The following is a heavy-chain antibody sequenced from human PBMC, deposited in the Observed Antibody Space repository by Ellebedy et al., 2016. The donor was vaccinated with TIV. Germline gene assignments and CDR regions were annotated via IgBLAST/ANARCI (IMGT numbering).Heavy chain of an antibody. CDR1: GFTFSDHY. V-gene: IGHV3-72*01. CDR3: ARVGDYFAFDI. D-gene: IGHD4-17*01. CDR2: TRNRANSYIT. Sequence: GGSLRLXXTASGFTFSDHYMDWVRQAPGKGLEWVGRTRNRANSYITQYAASVKGRFTISRDDSKKSLYLQMNSLKIEDTAVYYCARVGDYFAFDIWGPGTMVTVSS. J-gene: IGHJ3*02.